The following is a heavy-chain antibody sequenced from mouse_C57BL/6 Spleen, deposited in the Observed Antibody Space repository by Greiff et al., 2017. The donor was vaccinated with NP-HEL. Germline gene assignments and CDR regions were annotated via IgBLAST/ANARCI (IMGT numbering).Heavy chain of an antibody. CDR3: VREGYGNYLYATDY. CDR2: IRSKSSNYAT. CDR1: GFTFNTYA. V-gene: IGHV10-3*01. Sequence: DVMLVESGGGLVQPKGSLKLSCAASGFTFNTYAMHWVRQAPGKGLEWVARIRSKSSNYATYYADSVKDRFTISRDDSQSMLYLQMNNLKTEDTARYYCVREGYGNYLYATDYWGQGTSVTVSS. D-gene: IGHD2-10*02. J-gene: IGHJ4*01.